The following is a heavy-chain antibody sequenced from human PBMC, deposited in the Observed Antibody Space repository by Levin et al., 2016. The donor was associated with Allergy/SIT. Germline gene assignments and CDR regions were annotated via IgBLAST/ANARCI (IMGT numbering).Heavy chain of an antibody. Sequence: WVRQAPGQRLEWMGWINAGNGNTKYSQKFQGRVTITRDTSASTAYMELSSLRSEDTAAYYCARDLYGSGLYGMDVWGQGTTVTVSS. V-gene: IGHV1-3*01. CDR2: INAGNGNT. CDR3: ARDLYGSGLYGMDV. J-gene: IGHJ6*02. D-gene: IGHD3-10*01.